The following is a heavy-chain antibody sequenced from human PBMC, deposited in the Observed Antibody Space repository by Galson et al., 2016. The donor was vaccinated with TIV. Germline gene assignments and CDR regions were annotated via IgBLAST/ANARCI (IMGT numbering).Heavy chain of an antibody. J-gene: IGHJ4*02. Sequence: SLRLSCAASGFTFSDAWMTWVRQAPGKGLEWVGRIQSKAAGGATDYGAPVKGRFTISRDDSGSTLYLQMNSLKTEDTALYFCVRDRPSEDYYGDWGQGALVTVSS. CDR2: IQSKAAGGAT. CDR1: GFTFSDAW. D-gene: IGHD2-15*01. V-gene: IGHV3-15*05. CDR3: VRDRPSEDYYGD.